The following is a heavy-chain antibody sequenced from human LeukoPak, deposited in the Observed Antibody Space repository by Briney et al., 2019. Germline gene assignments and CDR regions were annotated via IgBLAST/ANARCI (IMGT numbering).Heavy chain of an antibody. D-gene: IGHD3-10*01. Sequence: ASVKVSCKASGYSFTGYYLHWVRQAPGQGLEWMGWINPNSGGTNYAQKFQGRVTMTRDTSISTAYMELSRLRSDDTAVYYCARDLSSGSYYNDYWGQGTLVTVSS. V-gene: IGHV1-2*02. J-gene: IGHJ4*02. CDR2: INPNSGGT. CDR3: ARDLSSGSYYNDY. CDR1: GYSFTGYY.